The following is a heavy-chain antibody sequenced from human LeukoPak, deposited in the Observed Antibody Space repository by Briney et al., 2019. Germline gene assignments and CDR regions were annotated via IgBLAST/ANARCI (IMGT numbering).Heavy chain of an antibody. V-gene: IGHV3-7*01. CDR2: IKQDGSEQ. CDR1: GFSFSSYW. CDR3: AELGITMIGGV. J-gene: IGHJ6*04. Sequence: GGSLRLSCVGSGFSFSSYWMAWVRQAPGKGLEWVASIKQDGSEQRYVDSVKGRFTISRDNAKSSLYLQMNSLRAEDTAVYYCAELGITMIGGVWGKGTTVTISS. D-gene: IGHD3-10*02.